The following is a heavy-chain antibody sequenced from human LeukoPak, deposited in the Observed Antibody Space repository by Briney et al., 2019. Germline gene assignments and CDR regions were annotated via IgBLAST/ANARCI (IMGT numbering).Heavy chain of an antibody. CDR1: GASISSSY. CDR3: ARGYYDSRGYSNTFDI. Sequence: PSETLSLTCAVSGASISSSYWSWIRQPPGKGLEWIGYINYSGNTKYNPSLESRVTISVDASNIQFSLRLSSVTAADTAFYYCARGYYDSRGYSNTFDIWGQGTLVTVSS. D-gene: IGHD3-22*01. J-gene: IGHJ3*02. CDR2: INYSGNT. V-gene: IGHV4-59*01.